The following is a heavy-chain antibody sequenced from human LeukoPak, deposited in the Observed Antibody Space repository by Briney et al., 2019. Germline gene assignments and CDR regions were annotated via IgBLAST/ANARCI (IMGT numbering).Heavy chain of an antibody. CDR3: ARGQSSNYDFWSGYANWFDP. V-gene: IGHV1-2*04. J-gene: IGHJ5*02. D-gene: IGHD3-3*01. CDR1: GYTFTGYY. Sequence: ASVKVSCKASGYTFTGYYMHWVRQAPGQGLEWMGWNNPNSGGTNYAQKFQGWVTMTRDTSISTAYMELSRLRSDDTAVYYCARGQSSNYDFWSGYANWFDPWGQGTLVTVSS. CDR2: NNPNSGGT.